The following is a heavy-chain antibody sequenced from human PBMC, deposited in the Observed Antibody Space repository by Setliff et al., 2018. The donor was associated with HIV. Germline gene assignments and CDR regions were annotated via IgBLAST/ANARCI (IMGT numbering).Heavy chain of an antibody. J-gene: IGHJ4*02. CDR2: INPSDGTT. CDR1: GYTFTSCF. V-gene: IGHV1-46*01. Sequence: GASVKVSCKASGYTFTSCFMHWVRQAPGQGLEYMGIINPSDGTTDYTQKFQDRVTMTSDTSTSTVDMELRSLRSEDTAIYYCASGSGYCKNGNCYIGVHKNPDKYYFDYWGQGTLVTVSS. CDR3: ASGSGYCKNGNCYIGVHKNPDKYYFDY. D-gene: IGHD2-8*01.